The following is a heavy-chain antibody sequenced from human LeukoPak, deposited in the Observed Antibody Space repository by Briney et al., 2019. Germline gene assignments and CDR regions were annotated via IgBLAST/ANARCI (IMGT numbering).Heavy chain of an antibody. CDR2: ISSDGSNK. J-gene: IGHJ4*02. V-gene: IGHV3-30-3*01. CDR3: ARVPLGDYVFDY. Sequence: SLRLSCAASGFTFSSHAIHWVRQAPGKGLEWVAIISSDGSNKYYADSVKGRFTISRDNSKNTLYLQMNSLRAEDTAVYYCARVPLGDYVFDYWGQGTLVTVSS. D-gene: IGHD4-17*01. CDR1: GFTFSSHA.